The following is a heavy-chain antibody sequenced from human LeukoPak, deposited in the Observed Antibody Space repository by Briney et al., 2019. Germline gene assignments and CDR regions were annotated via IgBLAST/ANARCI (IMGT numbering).Heavy chain of an antibody. Sequence: QPGGSLRLSCAAPGLTFTDFWMNWVRQAPGGGLEWVPNIKPDGSEKYYVDSVKGRFAISRDKAKNEVYLEMNSLRAEDTGVYYCSGRDSSRSPRAYWGQGTLVSVSS. V-gene: IGHV3-7*01. CDR3: SGRDSSRSPRAY. CDR1: GLTFTDFW. J-gene: IGHJ4*02. D-gene: IGHD2-2*01. CDR2: IKPDGSEK.